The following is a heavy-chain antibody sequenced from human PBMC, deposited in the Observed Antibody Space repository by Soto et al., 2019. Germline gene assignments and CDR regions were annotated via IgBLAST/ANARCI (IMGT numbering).Heavy chain of an antibody. J-gene: IGHJ1*01. CDR2: IIPIFGTA. D-gene: IGHD3-22*01. V-gene: IGHV1-69*13. CDR1: GGTFSSYA. CDR3: ATRYYYDSSGYHPAEYFQH. Sequence: SVKVSCKASGGTFSSYAISWVRQAPGQGLEWMGGIIPIFGTANYAQKFQGRVTITADESTSTAYMELSSLRSEDTAVYYCATRYYYDSSGYHPAEYFQHWGQGTLVTVSS.